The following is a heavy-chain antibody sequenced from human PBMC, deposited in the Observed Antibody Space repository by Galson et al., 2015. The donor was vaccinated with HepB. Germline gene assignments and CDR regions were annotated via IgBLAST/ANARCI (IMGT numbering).Heavy chain of an antibody. CDR1: GGTFSNYA. CDR3: ARAPAAADAFDI. CDR2: ITPIFGTT. D-gene: IGHD2-2*01. Sequence: SVKVSCKASGGTFSNYAFSWVRQAPGQGLEWMGGITPIFGTTNYAQKFQGRITITTDRSTTTVYMELSSLRSEDTAVYYCARAPAAADAFDIWGQGTMVTVSS. V-gene: IGHV1-69*05. J-gene: IGHJ3*02.